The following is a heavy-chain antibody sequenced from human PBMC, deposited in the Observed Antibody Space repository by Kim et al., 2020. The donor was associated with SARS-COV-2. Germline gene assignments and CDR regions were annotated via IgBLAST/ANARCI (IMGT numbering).Heavy chain of an antibody. CDR2: INHSGST. V-gene: IGHV4-34*01. D-gene: IGHD6-6*01. J-gene: IGHJ4*02. Sequence: SETLSLTCAVYGGSFSGYYWSWIRQPPGKGLEWIGEINHSGSTNYNPSLKSRVTISVDTSKNQFSLKLSSVTAADTAVYYCARGESIAARPFDYWGQGTLVTVSS. CDR1: GGSFSGYY. CDR3: ARGESIAARPFDY.